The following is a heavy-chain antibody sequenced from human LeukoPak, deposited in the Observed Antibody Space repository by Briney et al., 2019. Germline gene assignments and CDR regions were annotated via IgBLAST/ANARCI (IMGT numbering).Heavy chain of an antibody. CDR2: SVPIYSTP. CDR1: GGTFTSYS. J-gene: IGHJ4*02. Sequence: ASVKVSCKASGGTFTSYSFNWVRQAPGQGLEWMGGSVPIYSTPIYAQNFQGRLTITADESTTTAYMELSSLRSEDTAVYYCARGRVLVRTTQYFDYWGQGTLVTVSS. V-gene: IGHV1-69*13. CDR3: ARGRVLVRTTQYFDY. D-gene: IGHD1-26*01.